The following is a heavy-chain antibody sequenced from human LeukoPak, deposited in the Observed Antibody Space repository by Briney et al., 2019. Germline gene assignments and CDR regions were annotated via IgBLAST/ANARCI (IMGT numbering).Heavy chain of an antibody. CDR3: ARDKSSQLDY. Sequence: GASVKLSCKAFGYTFTGYWMHWVRQAPGQGPEWMGVISPSGGSTIYAQKFKGRVTLTRDMSTSTAYMELRSLRSDDTAVYYCARDKSSQLDYWGQGTLVTVSS. V-gene: IGHV1-46*01. CDR2: ISPSGGST. J-gene: IGHJ4*02. CDR1: GYTFTGYW. D-gene: IGHD6-13*01.